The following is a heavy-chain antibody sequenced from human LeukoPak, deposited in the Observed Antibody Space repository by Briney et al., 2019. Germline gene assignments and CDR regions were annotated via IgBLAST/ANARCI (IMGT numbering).Heavy chain of an antibody. CDR3: ARVSSSPADY. J-gene: IGHJ4*02. D-gene: IGHD6-13*01. CDR2: ISAYNGNT. CDR1: GYTFTSYG. V-gene: IGHV1-18*01. Sequence: ASVKVSCKASGYTFTSYGIGWVRQAPGQGLEWMGWISAYNGNTNYAQKFQGRVTMTTDTSTTTAYMELRSLRSDDTAVYYCARVSSSPADYWGQGTLVTVSS.